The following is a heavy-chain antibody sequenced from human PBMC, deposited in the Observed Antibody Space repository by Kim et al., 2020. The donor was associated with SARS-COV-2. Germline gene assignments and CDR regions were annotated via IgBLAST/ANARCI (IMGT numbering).Heavy chain of an antibody. CDR3: AIHGYSSSWGLDY. J-gene: IGHJ4*02. D-gene: IGHD6-13*01. CDR1: GFTFSSYG. Sequence: GGSLRLSCAASGFTFSSYGMHWVRQAPGKGLEWVAVISYDGSNKYYADSVKGRFTISRDNSKNTLYLQMNSLRAEDTAVYYCAIHGYSSSWGLDYWGQGTLVTVSS. CDR2: ISYDGSNK. V-gene: IGHV3-30*03.